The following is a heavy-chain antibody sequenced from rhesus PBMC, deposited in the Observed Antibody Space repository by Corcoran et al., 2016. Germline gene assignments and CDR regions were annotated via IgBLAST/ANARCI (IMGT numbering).Heavy chain of an antibody. V-gene: IGHV2S2*01. CDR1: GSSLSTSGLR. CDR2: IDWDDDK. J-gene: IGHJ4*01. D-gene: IGHD6-31*01. CDR3: ARSAAYGSGWVY. Sequence: QVTLKESGPALVKPTQTLTLTCTFSGSSLSTSGLRVSWIRQPLAKALEWLARIDWDDDKYYSTSLKSKLTISKDTSKNQGVLTMTNMDPVDTATYYCARSAAYGSGWVYWGQGVLVTVSS.